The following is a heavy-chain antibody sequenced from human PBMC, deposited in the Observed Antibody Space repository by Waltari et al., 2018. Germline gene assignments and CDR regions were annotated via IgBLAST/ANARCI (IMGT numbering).Heavy chain of an antibody. V-gene: IGHV3-33*01. D-gene: IGHD3-3*01. CDR1: GFTFSSYG. J-gene: IGHJ4*02. Sequence: QVQLVESGGGVVQPGRSLRLSCAASGFTFSSYGMQWVRQAPGKGVEWVAVIWYDGSNKYYADSVKGRFTISRDNSKNTLYLQMNSLRAEDTAVYYCARDRSGAFSNWGQGTLVTVSS. CDR3: ARDRSGAFSN. CDR2: IWYDGSNK.